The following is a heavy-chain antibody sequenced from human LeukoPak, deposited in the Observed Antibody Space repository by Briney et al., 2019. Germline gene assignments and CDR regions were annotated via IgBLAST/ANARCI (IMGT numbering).Heavy chain of an antibody. D-gene: IGHD6-19*01. J-gene: IGHJ5*02. V-gene: IGHV3-72*01. CDR3: ARASYSSGWNWFDP. CDR1: GFTFSDHY. CDR2: TRNKANSYTT. Sequence: GGSLRLSCAASGFTFSDHYMDWVRQAPGKGLEWVGRTRNKANSYTTEYAASVKGRFTISRDNAKNSLYLQMNSLRAEDTAVYYCARASYSSGWNWFDPWGQGTLVTVSS.